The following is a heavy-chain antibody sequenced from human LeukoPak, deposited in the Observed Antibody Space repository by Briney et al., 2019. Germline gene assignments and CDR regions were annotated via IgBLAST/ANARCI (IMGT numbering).Heavy chain of an antibody. CDR3: ARGILWFGESEKFDY. CDR1: GYTFTNYD. J-gene: IGHJ4*02. Sequence: ASVKVSCKASGYTFTNYDINWVRQATGQGLECMGWMNPNSGNTGYAQKFQGRVTMTRNTSISTAYMELSSLRSEDTAVYYCARGILWFGESEKFDYWGQGTLVTVSS. D-gene: IGHD3-10*01. CDR2: MNPNSGNT. V-gene: IGHV1-8*01.